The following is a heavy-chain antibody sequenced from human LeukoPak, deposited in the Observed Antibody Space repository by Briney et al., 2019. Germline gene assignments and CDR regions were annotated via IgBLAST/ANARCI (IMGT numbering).Heavy chain of an antibody. Sequence: ASVKVSCKASGYTFTSYDVNWVRQATGQGLEWMGWMNPNSGNTGYAQKCQGRVTMTRNTSISTAYMELSSLRSEDTAVYYCARGGSIRIAALHYWGQGTLVTVSS. V-gene: IGHV1-8*01. CDR3: ARGGSIRIAALHY. J-gene: IGHJ4*02. D-gene: IGHD6-6*01. CDR2: MNPNSGNT. CDR1: GYTFTSYD.